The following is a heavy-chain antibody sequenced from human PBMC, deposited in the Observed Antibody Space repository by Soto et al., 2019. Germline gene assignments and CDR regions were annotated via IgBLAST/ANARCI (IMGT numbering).Heavy chain of an antibody. J-gene: IGHJ6*02. D-gene: IGHD2-15*01. CDR1: GFTFSSYG. CDR3: ASEYCSGGRCYYYGMDV. V-gene: IGHV3-33*01. CDR2: IWYDGSNK. Sequence: QVQLVESGGGVVQPGRSLRLSCAASGFTFSSYGMHWVRQAPGKGLEWVAVIWYDGSNKYYADSVKGRFTISRDHSKNALYLQMNSLRAEDTAVYYCASEYCSGGRCYYYGMDVWGQGTTVTVSS.